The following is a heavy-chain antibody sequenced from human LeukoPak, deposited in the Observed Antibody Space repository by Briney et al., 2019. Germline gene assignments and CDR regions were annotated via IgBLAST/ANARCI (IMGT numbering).Heavy chain of an antibody. Sequence: GRSLRLSCAASGFSFSDYGIHWVRQAPGKGLEWVAVISFDGSNKYYADSVKGRFTISRDNSKTTPSLQMNSLRVEDTAVCYCAKDGAYINYQYYFDSWGRGTLVTVSS. V-gene: IGHV3-30*18. CDR1: GFSFSDYG. J-gene: IGHJ4*02. D-gene: IGHD4-11*01. CDR2: ISFDGSNK. CDR3: AKDGAYINYQYYFDS.